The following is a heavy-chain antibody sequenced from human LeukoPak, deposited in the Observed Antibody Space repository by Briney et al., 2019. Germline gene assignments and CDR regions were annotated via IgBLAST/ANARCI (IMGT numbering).Heavy chain of an antibody. CDR2: ISGYNGNT. V-gene: IGHV1-18*01. J-gene: IGHJ4*02. D-gene: IGHD7-27*01. Sequence: ASVKVSCKASGYRFVSYGISWVRRAPGQGLEWMGWISGYNGNTKYAQKFQGRVTMTRDTSTSTVYMELSSLRSEDTAVYYCAREKLGMRVILDYWGQGTLVTVSS. CDR3: AREKLGMRVILDY. CDR1: GYRFVSYG.